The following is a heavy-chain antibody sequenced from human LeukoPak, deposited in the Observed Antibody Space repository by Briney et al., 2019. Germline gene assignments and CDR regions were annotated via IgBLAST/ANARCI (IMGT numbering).Heavy chain of an antibody. D-gene: IGHD4-23*01. CDR1: GFTFSSFG. CDR2: IWYDGSDK. V-gene: IGHV3-33*01. CDR3: ARDRRATVVNDFEC. J-gene: IGHJ4*02. Sequence: SGGSLRLSCAASGFTFSSFGMHWVRQAPGKGLEWVAVIWYDGSDKYYTDSVKGRFTISRDNSQNTLYLQMNSLRADDTAVYYCARDRRATVVNDFECWGQGTLVTVSS.